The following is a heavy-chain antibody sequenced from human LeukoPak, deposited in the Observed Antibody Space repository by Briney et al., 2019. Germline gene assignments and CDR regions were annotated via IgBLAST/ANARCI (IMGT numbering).Heavy chain of an antibody. CDR2: IYSSGST. CDR3: ARQDAKGVTPWGFDY. D-gene: IGHD2-21*02. Sequence: PSETLSLTCTVSGGSIGGYYWSWIRQPPGKGLEWIGYIYSSGSTDYNPSLKSRLTISVDTSKNQFSLKLNSVTAADTAVYYCARQDAKGVTPWGFDYWGQGTLVTVSS. J-gene: IGHJ4*02. CDR1: GGSIGGYY. V-gene: IGHV4-59*08.